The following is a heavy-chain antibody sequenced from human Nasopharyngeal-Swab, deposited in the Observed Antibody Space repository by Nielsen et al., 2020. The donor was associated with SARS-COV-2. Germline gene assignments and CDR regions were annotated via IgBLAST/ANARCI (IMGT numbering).Heavy chain of an antibody. V-gene: IGHV3-48*02. J-gene: IGHJ4*02. CDR1: GFTFSIYS. D-gene: IGHD2-2*01. CDR3: ARESGVSSTSPFDC. Sequence: GESLKISCATSGFTFSIYSMNWVRQAPGKGLEWVSYISSSGGTMYYTDSVKGRFTISRDNVKHSLFLQMNSLRDDDTAVYYCARESGVSSTSPFDCWGRGTLVTVSS. CDR2: ISSSGGTM.